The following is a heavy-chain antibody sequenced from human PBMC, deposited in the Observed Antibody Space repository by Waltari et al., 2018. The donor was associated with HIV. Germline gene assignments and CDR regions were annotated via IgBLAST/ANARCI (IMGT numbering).Heavy chain of an antibody. J-gene: IGHJ2*01. Sequence: QVQLVQSGAEVKKPGSSVKVSCKASGGTFSSYAISWVRQAPGQGLEWMGGIIPIFGTANDAQKFQCRVTITADKSTSTAYMELSSLRSEDTAVYYCARGMGYSSGWSPGAGLYWYFDLWGRGTLVTVSS. CDR2: IIPIFGTA. CDR1: GGTFSSYA. V-gene: IGHV1-69*06. D-gene: IGHD6-19*01. CDR3: ARGMGYSSGWSPGAGLYWYFDL.